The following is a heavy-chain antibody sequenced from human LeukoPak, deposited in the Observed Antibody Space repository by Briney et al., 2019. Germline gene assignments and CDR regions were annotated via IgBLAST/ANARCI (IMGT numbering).Heavy chain of an antibody. J-gene: IGHJ4*02. D-gene: IGHD3-22*01. CDR1: AFTFSSYT. CDR2: ISGSGGRA. Sequence: GGSLRLSCAASAFTFSSYTMNWVRQAPGKGLEWVSGISGSGGRADYADSVKGRFTISRDNSKNTLYLQMNSLRAGDTAVYYCAKDHEISGYFHYWGQGTLVTVSS. V-gene: IGHV3-23*01. CDR3: AKDHEISGYFHY.